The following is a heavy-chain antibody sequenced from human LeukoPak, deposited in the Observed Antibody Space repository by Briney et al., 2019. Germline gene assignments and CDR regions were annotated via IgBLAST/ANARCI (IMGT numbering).Heavy chain of an antibody. V-gene: IGHV3-7*01. D-gene: IGHD5-18*01. CDR2: IKEDGSEK. CDR3: ARKGYSYGGFDY. J-gene: IGHJ4*02. CDR1: GFTFSTHW. Sequence: PGGSLRLSCAASGFTFSTHWMNWVRQAPGKGLEWVANIKEDGSEKYFVDSVKGRFTISRDNAKNSLYPQMNSLRAEDTAVYYCARKGYSYGGFDYWGQGTLVTVSS.